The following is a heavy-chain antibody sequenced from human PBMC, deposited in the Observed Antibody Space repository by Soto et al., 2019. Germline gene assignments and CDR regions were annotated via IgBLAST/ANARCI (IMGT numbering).Heavy chain of an antibody. Sequence: PGGSLRLSCAASGFTVGDNCMTWVRQAPGKGLEWVSTIYSDGTTHSADSVEGRLTISRDSSRNTLFLQMKGLRVEDTAVYYCARTRLYDASGYFYYYYGMDVWGRGTTVTVSS. CDR1: GFTVGDNC. D-gene: IGHD3-22*01. V-gene: IGHV3-53*01. CDR2: IYSDGTT. J-gene: IGHJ6*02. CDR3: ARTRLYDASGYFYYYYGMDV.